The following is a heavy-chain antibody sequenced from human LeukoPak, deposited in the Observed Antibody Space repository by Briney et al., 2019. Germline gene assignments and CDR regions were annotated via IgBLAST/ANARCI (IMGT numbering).Heavy chain of an antibody. J-gene: IGHJ4*02. CDR2: INHSGST. V-gene: IGHV4-34*01. CDR3: ARDNYYDSL. D-gene: IGHD3-22*01. CDR1: GFTFSSYE. Sequence: GSLRLSCAASGFTFSSYEMNWVRQAPGKGLEWIGEINHSGSTNYNPSLKSRVTISVDTSKNQFSLRLSSVTAADTAVYYCARDNYYDSLWGQGTLVTVSS.